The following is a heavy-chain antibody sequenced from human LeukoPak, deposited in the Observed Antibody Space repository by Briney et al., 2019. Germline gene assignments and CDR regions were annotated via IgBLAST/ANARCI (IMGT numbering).Heavy chain of an antibody. CDR1: GYSFTSYW. V-gene: IGHV5-51*01. J-gene: IGHJ1*01. Sequence: GESLKISCKGSGYSFTSYWIGWVRQMPGKGLEWMGIIYPGYSDTRYSPSFQGQVTISRDHSLSTAYLQWSSLKASDTAMYYCARTTNPYYYDSSGYRDWGQGTLVTVSS. CDR2: IYPGYSDT. D-gene: IGHD3-22*01. CDR3: ARTTNPYYYDSSGYRD.